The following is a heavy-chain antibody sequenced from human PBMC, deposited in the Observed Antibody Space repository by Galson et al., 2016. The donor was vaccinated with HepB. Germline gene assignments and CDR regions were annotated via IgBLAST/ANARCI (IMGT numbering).Heavy chain of an antibody. CDR3: AKEPYYYGSGSYYFDY. CDR1: AFTFSTYG. D-gene: IGHD3-10*01. J-gene: IGHJ4*02. CDR2: ISYDGSKK. Sequence: SLRLSCAASAFTFSTYGMHWVRQAPGKGLEWVAVISYDGSKKYYADSVKGRFTISRDNSKNTLYLRMNSLRTEDTAVYYCAKEPYYYGSGSYYFDYLGQGTLVTVSS. V-gene: IGHV3-30*18.